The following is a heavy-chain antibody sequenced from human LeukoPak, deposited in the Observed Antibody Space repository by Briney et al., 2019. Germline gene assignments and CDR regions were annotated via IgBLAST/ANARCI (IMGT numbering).Heavy chain of an antibody. CDR3: ARDQHHLLWFGELLSGWFDP. Sequence: GGSLRLSCAASGFTFSSYSMNWVRQAPGKGLEWVSSISSSSSYIYYADSVKGRFTISRDNAKNSLYLQMNSLRAEDTAVYYCARDQHHLLWFGELLSGWFDPWGQGTLVTVSS. CDR1: GFTFSSYS. CDR2: ISSSSSYI. J-gene: IGHJ5*02. V-gene: IGHV3-21*01. D-gene: IGHD3-10*01.